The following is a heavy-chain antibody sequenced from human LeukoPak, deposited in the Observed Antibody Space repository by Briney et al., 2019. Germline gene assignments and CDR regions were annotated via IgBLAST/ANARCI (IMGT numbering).Heavy chain of an antibody. J-gene: IGHJ6*03. Sequence: PGGSLRLSCAASGFTFSSYSMNWVRQAPGKGLEWVSYISSSGSTIYYADSVKGRFTISRDNAKNSLYLQMNSLRAEDTAVYYCARDETTVDYYYMDVWGKGTTVTISS. CDR1: GFTFSSYS. D-gene: IGHD4-11*01. CDR2: ISSSGSTI. CDR3: ARDETTVDYYYMDV. V-gene: IGHV3-48*04.